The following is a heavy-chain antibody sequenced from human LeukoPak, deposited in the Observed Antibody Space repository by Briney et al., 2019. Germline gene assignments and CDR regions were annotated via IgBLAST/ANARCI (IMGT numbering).Heavy chain of an antibody. D-gene: IGHD6-6*01. J-gene: IGHJ4*02. V-gene: IGHV3-53*01. Sequence: GGSLRLSCAASGFTVSSNYMSWVRQAPGKGLEWVAVIYSGGSTYYADSVKGRFTVSRDNAKNTLYLQVNNLRAEDTAVYYCARGPNSNWSGLDFWGQGTLLTVSS. CDR2: IYSGGST. CDR3: ARGPNSNWSGLDF. CDR1: GFTVSSNY.